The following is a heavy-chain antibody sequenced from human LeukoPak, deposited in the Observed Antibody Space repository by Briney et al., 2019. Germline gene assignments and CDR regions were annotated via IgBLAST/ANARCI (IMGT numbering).Heavy chain of an antibody. V-gene: IGHV4-59*08. Sequence: SETLSLTCTVSGRSISSYYWSWIRQPPGKGLEWIGYIFYSGSTNYNPSLKSRVTISVDTSKNQFSVKLSSVPAADTAVYYCARHPPTGFFDYWGQGTLVTVSS. CDR1: GRSISSYY. CDR3: ARHPPTGFFDY. CDR2: IFYSGST. J-gene: IGHJ4*02.